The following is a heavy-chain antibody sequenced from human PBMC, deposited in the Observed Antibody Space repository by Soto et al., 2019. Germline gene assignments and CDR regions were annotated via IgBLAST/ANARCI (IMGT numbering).Heavy chain of an antibody. V-gene: IGHV3-21*01. Sequence: EEQLVESGGGLVKPGGSLRLSCAASGFTFSHYMMNWVRQAPGQGLEWVSSITSSSNYIYNADSVKGRFTISRDNAKNSLYLQVNSLRAEDTAVYYCARGRGVVTPYFSYFYMDVWGIGTTVTVSS. J-gene: IGHJ6*03. CDR3: ARGRGVVTPYFSYFYMDV. CDR2: ITSSSNYI. D-gene: IGHD3-3*01. CDR1: GFTFSHYM.